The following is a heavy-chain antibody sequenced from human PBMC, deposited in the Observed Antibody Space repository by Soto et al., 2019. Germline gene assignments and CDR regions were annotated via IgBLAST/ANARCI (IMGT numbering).Heavy chain of an antibody. Sequence: SETLSLTCTVSGGSISSYYWSWLRQPPGKGLEWIAYMYYSGNTSYNPSLKSRVTMAVDTSKRQFSLKLRSVTAADTAVYYCATLDTPFAFDVWGQGAMVTVSS. CDR1: GGSISSYY. CDR2: MYYSGNT. V-gene: IGHV4-59*01. D-gene: IGHD5-18*01. J-gene: IGHJ3*01. CDR3: ATLDTPFAFDV.